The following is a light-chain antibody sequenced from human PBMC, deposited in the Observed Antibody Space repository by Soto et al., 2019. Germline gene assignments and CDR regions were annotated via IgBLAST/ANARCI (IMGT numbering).Light chain of an antibody. CDR1: SSDVGGYNY. CDR2: DVS. Sequence: SVLTQPRSVSGSPGQSVTISCNGTSSDVGGYNYVSWYQQHPGKAPKLMIYDVSKRPSGVPDRFSGSKSGNTASPTISGLQAEDEADYYCCSYAGSYTLYVFGTGTKVTVL. CDR3: CSYAGSYTLYV. J-gene: IGLJ1*01. V-gene: IGLV2-11*01.